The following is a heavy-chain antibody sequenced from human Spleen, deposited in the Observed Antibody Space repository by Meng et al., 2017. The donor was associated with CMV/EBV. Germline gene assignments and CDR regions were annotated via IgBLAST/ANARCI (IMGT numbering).Heavy chain of an antibody. D-gene: IGHD2-2*01. Sequence: GPGLVSPSVPLPSTLSVYGGSLSGYYWSRIRPPPGKGLEWIGYIYYSGSTYYNPSLKSRVTISVDTSKNQFSLKLSSVTAADTAVYYCARENIVVVPDWYFDLWGRGTLVTVSS. CDR2: IYYSGST. CDR3: ARENIVVVPDWYFDL. J-gene: IGHJ2*01. CDR1: GGSLSGYY. V-gene: IGHV4-30-4*08.